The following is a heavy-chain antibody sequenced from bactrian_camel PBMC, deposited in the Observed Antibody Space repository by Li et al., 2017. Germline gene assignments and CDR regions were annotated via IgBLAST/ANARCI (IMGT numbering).Heavy chain of an antibody. J-gene: IGHJ6*01. D-gene: IGHD5*01. CDR2: IVEDGKT. V-gene: IGHV3S55*01. CDR3: AAFGRDHGLGTSKCADFGY. CDR1: GYTCGSYC. Sequence: QVQLVESGGGSVQAGGALRLPCAHPGYTCGSYCMGWFRQAPGKEREGVAIIVEDGKTEYSDSVKGCFTISKDNAKNTLYLQMNSLKPEDTAMYYCAAFGRDHGLGTSKCADFGYWGQGTQVTVS.